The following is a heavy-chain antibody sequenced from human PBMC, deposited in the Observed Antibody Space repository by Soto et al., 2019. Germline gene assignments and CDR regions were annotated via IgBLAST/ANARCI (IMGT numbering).Heavy chain of an antibody. CDR1: GFTFSSYS. D-gene: IGHD2-2*01. Sequence: PGGSLRLSCAASGFTFSSYSMNWVRQAPGKGLEWVSSISSSSSYIYYADSVKGRFTISRDNAKNSLYLQMNSLRAEDTAVYYCVKGGPAAIFWFDPWGQGTLVTVSS. CDR2: ISSSSSYI. V-gene: IGHV3-21*01. J-gene: IGHJ5*02. CDR3: VKGGPAAIFWFDP.